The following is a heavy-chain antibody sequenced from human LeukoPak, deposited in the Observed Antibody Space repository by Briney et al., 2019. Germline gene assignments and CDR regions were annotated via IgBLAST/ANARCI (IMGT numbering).Heavy chain of an antibody. J-gene: IGHJ4*02. V-gene: IGHV3-23*01. CDR1: GFTFSSYA. CDR3: AKRRGENFFFDL. CDR2: VSRGGDST. Sequence: PGGSLRLSCAASGFTFSSYAMSWVRQGPGKGLQWVSSVSRGGDSTYYADSVRGQFTISRDNSKNTLYLQMNSLRAEDTAVYYCAKRRGENFFFDLWGQGAQVTVSS. D-gene: IGHD3-16*01.